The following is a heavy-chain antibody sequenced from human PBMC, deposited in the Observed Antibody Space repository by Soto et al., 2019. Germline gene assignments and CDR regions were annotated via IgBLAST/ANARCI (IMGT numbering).Heavy chain of an antibody. CDR2: IWYDGSNK. Sequence: GGSLRLSCAASGFTFSSYGMHWVRQAPGKGLEWVAVIWYDGSNKYYADSVKGRFTISRDNSKNTLYLQMNSLRAEDTAVYYCARTLGDTTMYYFDYWGQGTLVTVSS. J-gene: IGHJ4*02. CDR1: GFTFSSYG. CDR3: ARTLGDTTMYYFDY. D-gene: IGHD2-21*01. V-gene: IGHV3-33*01.